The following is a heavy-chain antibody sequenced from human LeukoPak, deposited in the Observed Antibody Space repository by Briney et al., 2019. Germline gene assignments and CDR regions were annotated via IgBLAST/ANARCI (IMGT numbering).Heavy chain of an antibody. CDR2: IYSGGST. J-gene: IGHJ6*02. V-gene: IGHV3-66*01. Sequence: GGSLRLSCAASGFTVSSYYMTWVRQAPGKGLEWVSVIYSGGSTYYADSVRGRVAISRDNSKNTVFLQMNSVRAADTALYYCARSYSNHLFGMDVWGQGTTVTVSS. D-gene: IGHD4-11*01. CDR1: GFTVSSYY. CDR3: ARSYSNHLFGMDV.